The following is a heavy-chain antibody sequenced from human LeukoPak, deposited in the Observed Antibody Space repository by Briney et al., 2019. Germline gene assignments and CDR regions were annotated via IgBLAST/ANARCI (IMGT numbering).Heavy chain of an antibody. Sequence: GGSLRLSCAASGFTFSSYSMNWVRQAPGKGLEWDSSISSSSSYIYYADSVKGRFTISRDNAKNSLYLQMNSLRAEDTAVYYCARDAPSGKADSSGFPSVYWGQGTLVTVSS. D-gene: IGHD3-22*01. CDR3: ARDAPSGKADSSGFPSVY. V-gene: IGHV3-21*01. CDR1: GFTFSSYS. CDR2: ISSSSSYI. J-gene: IGHJ4*02.